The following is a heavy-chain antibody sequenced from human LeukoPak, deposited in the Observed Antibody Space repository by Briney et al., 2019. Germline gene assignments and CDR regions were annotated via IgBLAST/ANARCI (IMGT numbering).Heavy chain of an antibody. CDR3: AKDLSGNYLLYAFNV. J-gene: IGHJ3*01. CDR2: INSDGSST. CDR1: GFTFSSYW. Sequence: QSGGSLRLSCAASGFTFSSYWMHWVRQAPGKGLVWVSRINSDGSSTSYADSVKGRFTISRDNAKNTLYLQMNSLRAEDTAVYYCAKDLSGNYLLYAFNVWGQGTMVTVSS. D-gene: IGHD1-26*01. V-gene: IGHV3-74*01.